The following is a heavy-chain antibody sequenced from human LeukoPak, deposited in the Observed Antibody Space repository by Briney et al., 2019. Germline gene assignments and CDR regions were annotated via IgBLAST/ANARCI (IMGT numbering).Heavy chain of an antibody. Sequence: PGGSLRLSCAASGFTFSSYWMGWVRQAPGKGLEWVANIKQDGSEKYYVDSVRGRFTISRDNAKNSLYLQMNSLRAEDTAVYYCARDSPPLAYYYYGMDVWGQGTTVTVSS. V-gene: IGHV3-7*01. J-gene: IGHJ6*02. CDR1: GFTFSSYW. CDR2: IKQDGSEK. CDR3: ARDSPPLAYYYYGMDV.